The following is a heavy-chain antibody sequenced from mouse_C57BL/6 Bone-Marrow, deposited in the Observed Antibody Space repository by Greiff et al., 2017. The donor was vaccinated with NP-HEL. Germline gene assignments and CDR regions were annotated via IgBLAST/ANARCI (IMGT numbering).Heavy chain of an antibody. CDR2: IYPGDGDT. J-gene: IGHJ2*01. V-gene: IGHV1-82*01. CDR3: ARFITTVVPPIDY. D-gene: IGHD1-1*01. Sequence: QVQLQQSGPELVKPGASVKISCKASGYAFSSSWMNWVKQRPGKGLEWIGRIYPGDGDTNYNGKFKGKATLTADKSSSTAYMQLSSLTSEDSAVYFCARFITTVVPPIDYWGQGTTLTVSS. CDR1: GYAFSSSW.